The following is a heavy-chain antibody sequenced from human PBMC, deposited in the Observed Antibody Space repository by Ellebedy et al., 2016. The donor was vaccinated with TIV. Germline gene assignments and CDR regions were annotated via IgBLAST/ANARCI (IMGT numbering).Heavy chain of an antibody. D-gene: IGHD3-10*01. CDR2: IAVYNGHT. CDR3: ARSRLGGGHWYFDF. Sequence: ASVKVSXXVSGYTFTRYGMSWVRQAPGQGLEWMGCIAVYNGHTKYAQKFQDRVVMTTETATSTVYMELRSLRSDDTAVYYCARSRLGGGHWYFDFWGRGTLVTVSS. J-gene: IGHJ2*01. CDR1: GYTFTRYG. V-gene: IGHV1-18*01.